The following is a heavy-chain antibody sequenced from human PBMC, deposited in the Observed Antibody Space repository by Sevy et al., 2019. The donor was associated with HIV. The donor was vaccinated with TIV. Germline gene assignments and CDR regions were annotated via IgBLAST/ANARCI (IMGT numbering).Heavy chain of an antibody. CDR1: GFTFSSYA. J-gene: IGHJ4*02. CDR2: ISGSGGST. CDR3: AKDNTLLLWFGELSGYFDY. V-gene: IGHV3-23*01. Sequence: GGSLRLSCAASGFTFSSYAMSWVRQAPGKGLEWVSAISGSGGSTYYADSVKGRFTISRDNSKNTLYLQMNSLRAEDTAVYYCAKDNTLLLWFGELSGYFDYWGQRTLVTVSS. D-gene: IGHD3-10*01.